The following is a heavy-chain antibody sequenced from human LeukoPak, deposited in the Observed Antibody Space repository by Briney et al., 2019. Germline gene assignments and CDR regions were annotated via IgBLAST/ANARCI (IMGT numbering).Heavy chain of an antibody. D-gene: IGHD6-13*01. Sequence: GESLKISCKGSGYNFTNYWIDWGRQMPGKGLEWMGITFPGASDTRYSPSFQGQVTISADKSISTAYLQWSSLKASDTAMYYCARQLAAAGSPDAFDIWGQGTMLTVSS. V-gene: IGHV5-51*01. CDR3: ARQLAAAGSPDAFDI. CDR2: TFPGASDT. CDR1: GYNFTNYW. J-gene: IGHJ3*02.